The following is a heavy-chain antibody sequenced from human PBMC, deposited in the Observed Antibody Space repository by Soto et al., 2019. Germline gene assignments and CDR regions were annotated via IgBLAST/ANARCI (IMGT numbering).Heavy chain of an antibody. D-gene: IGHD6-25*01. Sequence: SETLSLTCTVSGGSISSGGYYWSWIRQHPGKGLEWIGYIYYSGSTYYNPSLKSRVNISVDTSKNQISLKLSSVTAADTAVYYCARDGYKDWYFDLWGRGTLVTVSS. J-gene: IGHJ2*01. CDR3: ARDGYKDWYFDL. CDR1: GGSISSGGYY. CDR2: IYYSGST. V-gene: IGHV4-31*03.